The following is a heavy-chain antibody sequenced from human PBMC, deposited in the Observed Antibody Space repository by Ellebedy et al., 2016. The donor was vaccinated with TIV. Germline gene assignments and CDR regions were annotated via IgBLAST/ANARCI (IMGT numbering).Heavy chain of an antibody. CDR3: ARDLQGTPGHYYGMDV. CDR2: ISYDGSNK. D-gene: IGHD4-11*01. J-gene: IGHJ6*02. CDR1: GFTFSSYG. V-gene: IGHV3-30*03. Sequence: PGGSLRLSCAASGFTFSSYGMHWVRQAPGKGLEWVAVISYDGSNKYYADSVKGRFTISRDNSKNTLYLQMNSLRAEDTAVYYCARDLQGTPGHYYGMDVWGQGTTVTASS.